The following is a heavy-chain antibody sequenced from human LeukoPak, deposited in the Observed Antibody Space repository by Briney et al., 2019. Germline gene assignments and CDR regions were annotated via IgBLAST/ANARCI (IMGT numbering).Heavy chain of an antibody. CDR3: ARAPRIAVAGTKVGIDY. CDR2: IIPILGIA. J-gene: IGHJ4*02. Sequence: SVKVSCKASGGTFSSYAISWVRQAPGQGLEWMGRIIPILGIANYAQKFQGRVTITADKSTSTAYMELSSLRSEDTAVYYCARAPRIAVAGTKVGIDYWGQGTLVTVSS. CDR1: GGTFSSYA. V-gene: IGHV1-69*04. D-gene: IGHD6-19*01.